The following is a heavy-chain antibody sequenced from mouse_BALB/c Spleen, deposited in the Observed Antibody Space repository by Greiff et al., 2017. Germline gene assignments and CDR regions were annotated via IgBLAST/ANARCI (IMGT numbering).Heavy chain of an antibody. D-gene: IGHD2-14*01. V-gene: IGHV2-9*02. J-gene: IGHJ2*01. CDR2: IWAGGST. CDR3: AREASYYRYDAFDY. CDR1: GFSLTSYG. Sequence: VKLVESGPGLVAPSQSLSITCTVSGFSLTSYGVHWVRQPPGKGLEWLGVIWAGGSTNYNSALMSRLSISKDNSKSQVFLKMNSLQTDDTAMYYCAREASYYRYDAFDYWGQGTTLTVSS.